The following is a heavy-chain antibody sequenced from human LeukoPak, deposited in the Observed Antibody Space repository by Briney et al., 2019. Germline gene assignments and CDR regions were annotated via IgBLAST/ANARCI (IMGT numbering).Heavy chain of an antibody. CDR1: GYSFTSYW. J-gene: IGHJ4*02. CDR2: IYPGDSDT. V-gene: IGHV5-51*01. Sequence: GESLKISCKGSGYSFTSYWIGCVRQMPGKGLEWMGIIYPGDSDTRYSPSFQGQVTISADKSISTAYLQWSSLKASDTAMYYCALSYYYDSSGYYSPFDYWGQATLVTVCS. D-gene: IGHD3-22*01. CDR3: ALSYYYDSSGYYSPFDY.